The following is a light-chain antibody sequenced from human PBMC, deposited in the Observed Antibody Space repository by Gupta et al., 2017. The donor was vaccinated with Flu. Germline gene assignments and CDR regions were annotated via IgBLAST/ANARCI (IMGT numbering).Light chain of an antibody. CDR1: QDISSW. Sequence: GDRVNITCRASQDISSWLAWYQKKPGKATKLLISTAFGLQSGVPSRFSGSGYGKDFTLTISGLQPEDFANYYCQHANYFPTAFGQGTAVEIK. CDR2: TAF. CDR3: QHANYFPTA. V-gene: IGKV1-12*01. J-gene: IGKJ1*01.